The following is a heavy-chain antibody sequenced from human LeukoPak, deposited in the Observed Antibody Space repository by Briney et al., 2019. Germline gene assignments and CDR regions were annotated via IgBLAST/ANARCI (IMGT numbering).Heavy chain of an antibody. CDR2: IYYSGST. D-gene: IGHD3-16*01. CDR3: ARDPLGISWNYFDY. Sequence: SETLSLTCTVSGGSIISYYWSWVRQPPGKGLEWIGYIYYSGSTDSNPSLKSRVTISVDTSKHQFSLQLNSVTPEDTAVYYCARDPLGISWNYFDYWGQGTLVTVSS. J-gene: IGHJ4*02. CDR1: GGSIISYY. V-gene: IGHV4-59*12.